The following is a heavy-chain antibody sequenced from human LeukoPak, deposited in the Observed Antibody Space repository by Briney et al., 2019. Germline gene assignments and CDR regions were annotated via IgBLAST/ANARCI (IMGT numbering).Heavy chain of an antibody. CDR3: ARYKESYDSSGYSDY. J-gene: IGHJ4*02. D-gene: IGHD3-22*01. CDR2: IYTSGST. CDR1: GGSISSGSYY. Sequence: PSETLSLTCTVSGGSISSGSYYWSWIRQPAGKGLEWIGRIYTSGSTNYNPSLKSRVTISVDTSKNQFSLKLSSVTAADTAVYYCARYKESYDSSGYSDYWGQGTLVTVSS. V-gene: IGHV4-61*02.